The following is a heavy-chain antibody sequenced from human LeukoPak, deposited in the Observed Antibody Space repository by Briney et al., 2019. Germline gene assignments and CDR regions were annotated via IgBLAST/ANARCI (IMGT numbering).Heavy chain of an antibody. J-gene: IGHJ4*02. CDR3: AKDRSCTNNICHGHFDY. CDR2: ISHGGGDT. Sequence: GGSLRLSCAASGFTFSNYAMSWVRQAPGKGLEWVSGISHGGGDTYYADSVKGRFTISRDNSKNTLYLQMNSLRAEDTAVYYCAKDRSCTNNICHGHFDYWGQGTLDTVRS. D-gene: IGHD2-8*01. CDR1: GFTFSNYA. V-gene: IGHV3-23*01.